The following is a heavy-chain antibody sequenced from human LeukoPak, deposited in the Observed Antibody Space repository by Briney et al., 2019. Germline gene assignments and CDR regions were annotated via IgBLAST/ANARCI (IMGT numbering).Heavy chain of an antibody. V-gene: IGHV4-30-4*08. CDR2: IYYSGST. CDR3: ARVMVGSYYGDAFDI. Sequence: PSETLSLTCTVSGGSISSSSYYWGWIRQPPGKGLEWIGYIYYSGSTYYNPSLKSRVTISVDTSKNQFSLKLSSVTAADTAVYYCARVMVGSYYGDAFDIWGQGTMVTVSS. J-gene: IGHJ3*02. D-gene: IGHD1-26*01. CDR1: GGSISSSSYY.